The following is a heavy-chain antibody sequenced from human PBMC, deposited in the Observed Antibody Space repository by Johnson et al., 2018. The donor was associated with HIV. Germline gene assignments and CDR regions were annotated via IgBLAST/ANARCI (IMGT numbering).Heavy chain of an antibody. Sequence: EQLVESGGGLVQPGGSLRLSCAASGFSFSGYWMHWVRQAPGKGLEWVSGISGNSATIGYADSVKGRFTISRDNAKNSLYLQMNSLRAEDTAVYYCASRGEVGGWYSYDALDIWGQGTLV. D-gene: IGHD6-19*01. V-gene: IGHV3-48*04. CDR2: ISGNSATI. CDR3: ASRGEVGGWYSYDALDI. CDR1: GFSFSGYW. J-gene: IGHJ3*02.